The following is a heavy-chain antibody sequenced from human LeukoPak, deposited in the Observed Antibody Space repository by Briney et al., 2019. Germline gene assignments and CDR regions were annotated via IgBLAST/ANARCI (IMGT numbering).Heavy chain of an antibody. CDR3: ARTATGRRDYFDY. CDR1: GGSISSGGYS. V-gene: IGHV4-30-2*01. Sequence: MTSQTLSLTCAVSGGSISSGGYSWSWIRQPPGKGLEWIGYIYHSGSTYYNPSLKSRVTISVDRSKNQFSLKLSSVTAADTAVYYCARTATGRRDYFDYWGQGTLVTVSS. CDR2: IYHSGST. D-gene: IGHD1-14*01. J-gene: IGHJ4*02.